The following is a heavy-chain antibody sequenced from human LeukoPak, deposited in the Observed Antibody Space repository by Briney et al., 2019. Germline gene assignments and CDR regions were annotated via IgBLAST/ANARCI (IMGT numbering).Heavy chain of an antibody. V-gene: IGHV3-30*02. Sequence: PGGSLRLSCAASGFNFSSFGMHWVRQAPGEGLEWVAYIGYTRTNTYYADSVKGRFTISRDNSKNTVHLQMNSLRVAVTALYSCARDLTGKYYIAYWGQGTLVTVSS. CDR1: GFNFSSFG. CDR2: IGYTRTNT. J-gene: IGHJ4*02. CDR3: ARDLTGKYYIAY. D-gene: IGHD2-8*02.